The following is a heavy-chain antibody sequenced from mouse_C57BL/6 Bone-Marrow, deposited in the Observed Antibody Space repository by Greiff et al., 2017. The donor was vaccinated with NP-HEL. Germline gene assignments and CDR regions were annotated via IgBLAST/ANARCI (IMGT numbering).Heavy chain of an antibody. Sequence: QVQLKESGAELVKPGASVKISCKASGYAFSSYWMNWVKQRPGKGLEWIGQIYPGDGDTNYNGKFKGKATLTADKSSSTAYMQLSSLTSEDSAVYFCARGDYYGSSYSDYWGQGTTLTVSS. V-gene: IGHV1-80*01. CDR3: ARGDYYGSSYSDY. J-gene: IGHJ2*01. CDR1: GYAFSSYW. D-gene: IGHD1-1*01. CDR2: IYPGDGDT.